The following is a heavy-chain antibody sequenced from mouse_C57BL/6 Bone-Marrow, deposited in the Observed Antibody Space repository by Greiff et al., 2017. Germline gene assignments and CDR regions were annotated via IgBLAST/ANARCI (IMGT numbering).Heavy chain of an antibody. CDR3: ARSPFRCYGSAHIDY. D-gene: IGHD1-1*01. Sequence: VQLQQSGPELVKPGASVKIPCKASGYNFTDYNMDWVKQSPGKSLEWIGDINPNNGGTNYNQKFKGKATLTVDKSSSTAYMELRSLTSEDTAVYYCARSPFRCYGSAHIDYWGQGTTLTVSS. CDR1: GYNFTDYN. J-gene: IGHJ2*01. V-gene: IGHV1-18*01. CDR2: INPNNGGT.